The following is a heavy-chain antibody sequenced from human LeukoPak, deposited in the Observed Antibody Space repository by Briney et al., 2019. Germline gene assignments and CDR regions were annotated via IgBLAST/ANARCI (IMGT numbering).Heavy chain of an antibody. D-gene: IGHD6-6*01. CDR2: IYHSGST. CDR3: ARVSISSGGDNWFDP. CDR1: GGSISSGGYY. J-gene: IGHJ5*02. V-gene: IGHV4-30-2*01. Sequence: NASQTLSLTGTVSGGSISSGGYYWSWIRQPPGKGLEWIGYIYHSGSTYYNPSLKSRVTISVDRSKNQFSLKLSSVTAADTAVYYCARVSISSGGDNWFDPWGQGTLVTVSS.